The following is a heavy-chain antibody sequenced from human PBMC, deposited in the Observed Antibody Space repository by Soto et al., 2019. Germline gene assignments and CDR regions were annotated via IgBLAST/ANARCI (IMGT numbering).Heavy chain of an antibody. D-gene: IGHD3-10*01. CDR2: ISAYNGST. V-gene: IGHV1-18*01. CDR1: GYMFVTYC. J-gene: IGHJ4*02. CDR3: ARDLDGSGSYYTDY. Sequence: ASVEVSGKASGYMFVTYCINWVRQAPGQGLEWMGWISAYNGSTKYAQNLQGRVTMTTDASTSTAYMEMRSLRSDDTAVYYCARDLDGSGSYYTDYWGPGTLVTVSS.